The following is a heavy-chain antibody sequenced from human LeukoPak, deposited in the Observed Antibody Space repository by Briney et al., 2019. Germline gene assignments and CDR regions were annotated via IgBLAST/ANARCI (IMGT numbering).Heavy chain of an antibody. CDR3: ARSGCSSTSCYQADY. CDR1: GGSISSSSYY. CDR2: IYYSGSP. D-gene: IGHD2-2*01. Sequence: PSETLSLTCTVSGGSISSSSYYWGWIRQPPGKGLEWIGSIYYSGSPYYNPSLKSRVTISVDTSKNQFSLKLSSVTAADTAVYYCARSGCSSTSCYQADYWGQGTLVTVSS. J-gene: IGHJ4*02. V-gene: IGHV4-39*01.